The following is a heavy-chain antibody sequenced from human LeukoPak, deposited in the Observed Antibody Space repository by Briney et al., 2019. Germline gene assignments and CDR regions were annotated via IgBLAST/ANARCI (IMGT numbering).Heavy chain of an antibody. CDR3: ARHTVVVVAATDSHAFDI. Sequence: PSETLSLTCDVCGGSFSGYYWSWIRQPPGKGLEWIGEINHSGNTNYHPSLKSRITISVDTSKNQFSLKLSSVTAADTAVYYCARHTVVVVAATDSHAFDIWGQGTMVTVSS. CDR2: INHSGNT. J-gene: IGHJ3*02. D-gene: IGHD2-15*01. V-gene: IGHV4-34*01. CDR1: GGSFSGYY.